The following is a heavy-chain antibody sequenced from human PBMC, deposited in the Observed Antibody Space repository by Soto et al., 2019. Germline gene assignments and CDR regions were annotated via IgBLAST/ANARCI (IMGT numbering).Heavy chain of an antibody. CDR3: ASTTTVSLYNWFDP. V-gene: IGHV3-21*01. J-gene: IGHJ5*02. D-gene: IGHD4-17*01. Sequence: GESLKISCAASGFTFSSYSMNWVRQAPGKGLEWVSSISSSSYIYYADSVKGRFTISRDNAKNSLYLQMNSLRAEDTAVYYCASTTTVSLYNWFDPWGQGTLVTVSS. CDR1: GFTFSSYS. CDR2: ISSSSYI.